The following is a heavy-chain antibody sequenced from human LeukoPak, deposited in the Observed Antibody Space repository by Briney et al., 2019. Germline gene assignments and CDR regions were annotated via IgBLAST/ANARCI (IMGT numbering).Heavy chain of an antibody. D-gene: IGHD3-22*01. J-gene: IGHJ4*02. CDR2: IDHSGNT. Sequence: PSETLSLSCAVSGYSINSGYCWGWIRQPPGEGLEWIGGIDHSGNTHYNPSLKNRVTISVDTSKNEFSLKLSSVTATDTAVYYCARVPHSVEGSMKAVFIHYFDYWGQGSLVTVSS. CDR3: ARVPHSVEGSMKAVFIHYFDY. V-gene: IGHV4-38-2*01. CDR1: GYSINSGYC.